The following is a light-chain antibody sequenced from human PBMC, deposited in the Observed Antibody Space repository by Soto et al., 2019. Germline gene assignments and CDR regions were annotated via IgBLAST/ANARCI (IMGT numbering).Light chain of an antibody. CDR1: QIISSW. CDR2: DAS. Sequence: DIQMTQSPSTRSASVGERVTITCLASQIISSWLAWYQQKPGKAPKLLIYDASSLESGVPSRFSGSGSGTEFTLTISSLQPDDFATYYCQQYNSYPMYTFGQGTRLEI. V-gene: IGKV1-5*01. J-gene: IGKJ5*01. CDR3: QQYNSYPMYT.